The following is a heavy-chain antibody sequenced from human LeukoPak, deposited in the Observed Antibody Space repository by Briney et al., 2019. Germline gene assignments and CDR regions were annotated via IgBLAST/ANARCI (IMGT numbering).Heavy chain of an antibody. CDR1: GFIVSNNY. J-gene: IGHJ6*03. Sequence: GGSLRLSCAASGFIVSNNYMTWVSQAPGKRLQSVSAITSNGAYTHYADSVKGRFTISRDNSRNAVFLQMGGLRIEDMAVYYCARVKMGATVSDYYYYYMYVWGKGTTVTVSS. CDR2: ITSNGAYT. V-gene: IGHV3-64*02. CDR3: ARVKMGATVSDYYYYYMYV. D-gene: IGHD1-26*01.